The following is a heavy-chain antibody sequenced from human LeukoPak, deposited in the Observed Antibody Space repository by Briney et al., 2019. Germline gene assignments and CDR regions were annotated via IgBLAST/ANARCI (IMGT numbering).Heavy chain of an antibody. CDR1: GGSFSGYY. CDR2: INHSGST. Sequence: PSETLSLTCAVYGGSFSGYYWSWIRQPPGKGLEWIGEINHSGSTNYNPSLKSRVTISVDTSENQFSLKLSSVTAADTAVYYCANMGGYCSSTSCYGWGQGTLVTVSS. V-gene: IGHV4-34*01. D-gene: IGHD2-2*01. J-gene: IGHJ4*02. CDR3: ANMGGYCSSTSCYG.